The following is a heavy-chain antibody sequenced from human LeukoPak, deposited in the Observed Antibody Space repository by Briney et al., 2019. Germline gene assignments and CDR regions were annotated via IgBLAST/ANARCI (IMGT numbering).Heavy chain of an antibody. CDR2: IYYSGST. Sequence: SETLSLTCTVSGGSLSSSSYYWGWIRQPPGKGLEWIGSIYYSGSTYYNPSLKSRVTISVDTSKNQFSLKLSSVTAADTAVYYCARTIAGGYCSGGSCFYDYWGQGTLVTVSS. D-gene: IGHD2-15*01. V-gene: IGHV4-39*01. CDR1: GGSLSSSSYY. J-gene: IGHJ4*02. CDR3: ARTIAGGYCSGGSCFYDY.